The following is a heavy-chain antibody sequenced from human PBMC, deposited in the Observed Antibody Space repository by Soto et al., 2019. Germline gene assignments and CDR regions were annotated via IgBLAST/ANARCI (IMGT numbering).Heavy chain of an antibody. J-gene: IGHJ4*02. Sequence: PSQTLSLTCAISGDSVSNKGATWNWVRLSPSRGLEWLGRTYYRSKWNYDYAISVKSRISINPDTSKNQFSLQLNSVTPEDTAVYYCARDPPDLSSGLDYWGQGTVVTVSS. CDR1: GDSVSNKGAT. D-gene: IGHD6-19*01. V-gene: IGHV6-1*01. CDR2: TYYRSKWNY. CDR3: ARDPPDLSSGLDY.